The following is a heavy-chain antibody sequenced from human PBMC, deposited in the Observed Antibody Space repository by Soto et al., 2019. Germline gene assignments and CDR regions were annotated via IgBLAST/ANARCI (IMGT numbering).Heavy chain of an antibody. CDR1: GGSISSSSYS. V-gene: IGHV4-39*01. Sequence: PSETLSLTCTVSGGSISSSSYSWGWIRQPPGKGLEWIGSIYYSGSTYYNPSLKSRVTISVDTSKNQFSLKLSSVTAADTAVYYCVRLFPSYSSGWLGNYYYYMDVWGKGTTVTVSS. CDR2: IYYSGST. D-gene: IGHD6-19*01. CDR3: VRLFPSYSSGWLGNYYYYMDV. J-gene: IGHJ6*03.